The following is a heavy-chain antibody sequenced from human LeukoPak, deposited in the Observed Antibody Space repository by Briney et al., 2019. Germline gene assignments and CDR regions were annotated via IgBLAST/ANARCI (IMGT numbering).Heavy chain of an antibody. J-gene: IGHJ3*02. D-gene: IGHD2-21*02. Sequence: PSETLSLTCAVYGGSFSGYYWSWIRQPPGKGLEWIGEINHSGSTYYNPSLKSRVTISVDTSKNQFSLKLSSVTAADTAVYYCADYCGGDCYSGHDAFDIWGQGTMVTVSS. CDR2: INHSGST. V-gene: IGHV4-34*01. CDR3: ADYCGGDCYSGHDAFDI. CDR1: GGSFSGYY.